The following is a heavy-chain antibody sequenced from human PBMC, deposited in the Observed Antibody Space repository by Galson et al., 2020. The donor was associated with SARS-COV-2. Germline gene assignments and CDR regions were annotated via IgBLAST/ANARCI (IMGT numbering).Heavy chain of an antibody. Sequence: SETLSLTCTVSGGSISSSSYYWGWIRQPPGKGPEGLGSIYYSGSTYYNPSLKRRVTISVDTSKNQFSLKLSSVTAADTAVYYCARHLLWFGEFNLDAFDIWGQGTMVTVSS. CDR3: ARHLLWFGEFNLDAFDI. J-gene: IGHJ3*02. D-gene: IGHD3-10*01. CDR1: GGSISSSSYY. V-gene: IGHV4-39*01. CDR2: IYYSGST.